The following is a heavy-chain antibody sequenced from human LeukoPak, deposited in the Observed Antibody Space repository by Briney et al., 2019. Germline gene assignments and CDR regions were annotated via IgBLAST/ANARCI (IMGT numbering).Heavy chain of an antibody. Sequence: PSETLSLTCTVSGGSISSGSYYWSWIRQPAGKGLEWIGRIYTSGSTNYNPSLKSRVTISVDTSKNQFSLKLNSVTAADTAVYYCARGVRGGSFLYYWGQGTLVTVSS. J-gene: IGHJ4*02. CDR1: GGSISSGSYY. D-gene: IGHD1-26*01. CDR2: IYTSGST. CDR3: ARGVRGGSFLYY. V-gene: IGHV4-61*02.